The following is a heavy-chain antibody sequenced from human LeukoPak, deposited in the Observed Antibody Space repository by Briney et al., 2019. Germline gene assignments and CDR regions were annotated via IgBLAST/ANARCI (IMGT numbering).Heavy chain of an antibody. Sequence: GESLKISCKASGYSFTTYWIGWVRQMPGKGLEWMGIIYPGDSDTRYSPSFQGQVTISADKSISTAYLQWSSLKASDTAMYYCVRVDCSGGSCYPWSFDYWGQGTLVTVSS. CDR2: IYPGDSDT. CDR3: VRVDCSGGSCYPWSFDY. D-gene: IGHD2-15*01. V-gene: IGHV5-51*01. J-gene: IGHJ4*02. CDR1: GYSFTTYW.